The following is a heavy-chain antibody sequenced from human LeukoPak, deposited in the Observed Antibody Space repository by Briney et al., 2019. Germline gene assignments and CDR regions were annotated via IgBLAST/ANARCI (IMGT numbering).Heavy chain of an antibody. Sequence: WASVKVSCKASGYTFTSYGISWVRQAPGQGLEWMGWISAYNGNTNYAQKLQGRVTMTTDTSTSTAYMELRSLRSDVTAVYYCARDMQWELLGPGAFDIWGQGTMVTVSS. V-gene: IGHV1-18*01. J-gene: IGHJ3*02. CDR1: GYTFTSYG. CDR2: ISAYNGNT. CDR3: ARDMQWELLGPGAFDI. D-gene: IGHD1-26*01.